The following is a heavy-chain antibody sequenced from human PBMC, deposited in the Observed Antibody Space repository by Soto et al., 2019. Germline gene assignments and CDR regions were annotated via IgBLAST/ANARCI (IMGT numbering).Heavy chain of an antibody. CDR3: ARDAVAAAGTYGMDV. Sequence: KPSETLSLTCTVSGGSISSGGYYWSWIRQHPGKGLEWIGYIYYSGSTYYNPSLKSRVTISVDTSKNQFSLKLSSVTAADTAVYYCARDAVAAAGTYGMDVWGQGTTVT. J-gene: IGHJ6*02. D-gene: IGHD6-13*01. CDR1: GGSISSGGYY. V-gene: IGHV4-31*03. CDR2: IYYSGST.